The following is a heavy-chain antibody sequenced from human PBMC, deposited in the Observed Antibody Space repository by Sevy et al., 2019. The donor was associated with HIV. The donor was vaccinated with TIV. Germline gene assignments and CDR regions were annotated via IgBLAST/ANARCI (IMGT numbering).Heavy chain of an antibody. CDR2: TSGSGGST. CDR1: GFTFSSYA. CDR3: AKESHKPGIAAAGYYFDY. J-gene: IGHJ4*02. V-gene: IGHV3-23*01. Sequence: GGSLRLSCAASGFTFSSYAMSWVRQAPGKGLEWVSATSGSGGSTYYADSVKGRFTISRDNSKNTLYLQMNSLRAEDTAVYYCAKESHKPGIAAAGYYFDYWGQGTLVTVSS. D-gene: IGHD6-13*01.